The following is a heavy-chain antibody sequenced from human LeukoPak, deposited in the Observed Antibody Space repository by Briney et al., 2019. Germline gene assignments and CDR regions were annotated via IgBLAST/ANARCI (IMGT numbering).Heavy chain of an antibody. V-gene: IGHV3-30*03. Sequence: QPGGSLRLSCAASGFTFSSYGMHWVHQAPGKGLEWVAVISYDGSNKYYADSVKGRFTISRDTFKHTVYLQMSSLSAEDTATYYCARGNVLGELPYFDWLLWGDNWGQGTLVTVSP. CDR2: ISYDGSNK. D-gene: IGHD3-9*01. CDR3: ARGNVLGELPYFDWLLWGDN. CDR1: GFTFSSYG. J-gene: IGHJ4*02.